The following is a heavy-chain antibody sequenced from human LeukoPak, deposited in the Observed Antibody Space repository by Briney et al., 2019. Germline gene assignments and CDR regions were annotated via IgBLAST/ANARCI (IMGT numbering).Heavy chain of an antibody. Sequence: ASVKVSCKASGYTFTSYDINWVRQATGQGLEWMGWMNPNSGNTGYAQKFQGRVTITRNTSISTAYMELSSLRSEDTAVYYCARGSYTIFRVVIPNGVDYWGQGTLVTVSS. CDR2: MNPNSGNT. J-gene: IGHJ4*02. V-gene: IGHV1-8*03. D-gene: IGHD3-3*01. CDR1: GYTFTSYD. CDR3: ARGSYTIFRVVIPNGVDY.